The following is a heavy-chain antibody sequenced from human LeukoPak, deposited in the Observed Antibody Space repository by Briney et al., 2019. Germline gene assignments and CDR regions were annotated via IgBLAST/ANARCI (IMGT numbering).Heavy chain of an antibody. CDR2: IYTSGST. CDR1: GGSISSYY. Sequence: SETLSLTCTVSGGSISSYYWSWIRQPPGKGLEGIGYIYTSGSTNYNPSLKSRVTISVDTSKNQFSLKLSSVTAADTAVYYCARLGYYDSSGYYYASFDYWGQGTLVTVSS. J-gene: IGHJ4*02. CDR3: ARLGYYDSSGYYYASFDY. V-gene: IGHV4-4*09. D-gene: IGHD3-22*01.